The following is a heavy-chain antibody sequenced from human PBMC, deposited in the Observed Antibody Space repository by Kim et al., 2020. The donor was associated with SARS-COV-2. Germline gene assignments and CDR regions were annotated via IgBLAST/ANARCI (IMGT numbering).Heavy chain of an antibody. D-gene: IGHD5-12*01. CDR3: ARAGGYDGNDFYFDY. CDR1: GDTVSSDSAS. V-gene: IGHV6-1*01. CDR2: TYYRSKWYS. J-gene: IGHJ4*02. Sequence: SQTLSLTCAISGDTVSSDSASWNWIRRSPSRGLEWLGRTYYRSKWYSDFPLSLKSRITVSPDTSKNQFSLQLNSVTPEDTAIYYCARAGGYDGNDFYFDYWGQGTLVTVSS.